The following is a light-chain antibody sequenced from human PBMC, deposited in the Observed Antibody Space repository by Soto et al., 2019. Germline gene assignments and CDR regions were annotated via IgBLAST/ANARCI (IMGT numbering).Light chain of an antibody. CDR1: QGIANF. J-gene: IGKJ1*01. Sequence: DLQMTQSPSSLSASVGDRVTITCRASQGIANFLAWFQQKPGKAPKSLIYDASNLQTGVPSRFSGSGSDTHFTLTISSLQPEDFGTYYCQQYHSYPASFGQGTKVEIK. V-gene: IGKV1-16*01. CDR2: DAS. CDR3: QQYHSYPAS.